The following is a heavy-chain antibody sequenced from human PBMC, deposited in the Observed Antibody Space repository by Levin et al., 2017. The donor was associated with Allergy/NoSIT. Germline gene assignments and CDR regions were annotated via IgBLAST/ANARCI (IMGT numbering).Heavy chain of an antibody. CDR3: ARGSISAAHDF. D-gene: IGHD6-13*01. CDR2: TYYTGST. V-gene: IGHV4-59*08. J-gene: IGHJ4*02. Sequence: MASETLSLTCTVSGDLMTSLYWSWIRQPPGKGLEWIGYTYYTGSTNYNPSLKSRVTISIDRSKKQFSLKLNSVTATDTAVYYCARGSISAAHDFWGQGTLVTVSS. CDR1: GDLMTSLY.